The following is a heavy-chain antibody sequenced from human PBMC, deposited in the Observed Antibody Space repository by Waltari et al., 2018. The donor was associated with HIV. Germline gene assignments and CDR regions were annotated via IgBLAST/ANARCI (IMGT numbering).Heavy chain of an antibody. J-gene: IGHJ5*02. Sequence: QVQLQESGPGLVKPSETLSLTCTVSGGSFNSYHWSWIRQPPGKGLEWIGYIYYTGRTNCNPSLKSRVTISVDTSKNPFSLRLRSVTAADSAVYYCARGLFGVGSNWFDPWGQGILVTVSS. CDR1: GGSFNSYH. D-gene: IGHD3-3*01. CDR2: IYYTGRT. CDR3: ARGLFGVGSNWFDP. V-gene: IGHV4-59*12.